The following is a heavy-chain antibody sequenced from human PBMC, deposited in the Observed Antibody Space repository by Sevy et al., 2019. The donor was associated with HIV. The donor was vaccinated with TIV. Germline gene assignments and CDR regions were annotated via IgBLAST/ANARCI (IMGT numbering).Heavy chain of an antibody. CDR3: ARDLAGTAGAYFDL. Sequence: ASVKVSCKTSGHTVTGYFIHWVRQAPGQGLEWMGRISPNSGGTKYAQNFQGRVTMTRDTSISTAYMELSRLRSDDTAFYYCARDLAGTAGAYFDLWGRSTLVTVSS. D-gene: IGHD6-19*01. V-gene: IGHV1-2*06. CDR1: GHTVTGYF. CDR2: ISPNSGGT. J-gene: IGHJ2*01.